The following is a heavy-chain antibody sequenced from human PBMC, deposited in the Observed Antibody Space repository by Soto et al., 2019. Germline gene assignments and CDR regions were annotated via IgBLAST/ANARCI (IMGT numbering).Heavy chain of an antibody. CDR3: ATRSPAFDF. Sequence: QVQLVQSGPEVKKPGASVKVSCKTSGYTFTTYGISWVRQAPGQGLEWMGWISTNKGNTNYAQKFQGRVTMTTDTSTSTAYMELRSLISDDTAVYYCATRSPAFDFWGQGPLVTVSS. CDR2: ISTNKGNT. CDR1: GYTFTTYG. J-gene: IGHJ4*02. V-gene: IGHV1-18*01.